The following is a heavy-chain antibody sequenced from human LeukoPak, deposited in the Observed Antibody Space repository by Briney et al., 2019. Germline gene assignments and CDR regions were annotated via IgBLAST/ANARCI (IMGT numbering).Heavy chain of an antibody. J-gene: IGHJ4*02. CDR1: GFTFSNYA. CDR2: VSCSGGGT. Sequence: GGSLRLFCAASGFTFSNYAMSWVRQAPGKGLEWVSGVSCSGGGTYYADSVKGRFAISRDNSKNTLSLQMNSLRAEDTAAYYCARSGGTYYFDCWGQGTLVTVSS. V-gene: IGHV3-23*01. CDR3: ARSGGTYYFDC. D-gene: IGHD2-15*01.